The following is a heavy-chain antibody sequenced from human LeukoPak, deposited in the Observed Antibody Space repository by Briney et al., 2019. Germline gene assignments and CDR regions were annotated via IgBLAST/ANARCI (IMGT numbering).Heavy chain of an antibody. J-gene: IGHJ5*02. V-gene: IGHV3-66*01. CDR3: ARDCSGGSCYLSPFDP. D-gene: IGHD2-15*01. Sequence: GGSLRLSCAASGFTVSSNYMSWVRQAPGKGLEWVSVIYSGGSTYYADSVKGRFTISRDNSKNTLYLQMNSLRAEDTAVYYCARDCSGGSCYLSPFDPWGQGTLVTVSS. CDR2: IYSGGST. CDR1: GFTVSSNY.